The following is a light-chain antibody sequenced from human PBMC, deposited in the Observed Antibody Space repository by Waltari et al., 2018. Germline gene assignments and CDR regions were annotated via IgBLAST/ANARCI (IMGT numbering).Light chain of an antibody. CDR2: GAS. V-gene: IGKV3D-15*03. CDR3: QQYNNWPPGT. J-gene: IGKJ1*01. CDR1: QSISSN. Sequence: EIVMTQSPATLSVSPGERATLSCRASQSISSNLAWYQQKPGQAHRLLIYGASIRATGIPARFSGSGSGTEFTLTISILQSEDFAVYFCQQYNNWPPGTFGQGTKVEIK.